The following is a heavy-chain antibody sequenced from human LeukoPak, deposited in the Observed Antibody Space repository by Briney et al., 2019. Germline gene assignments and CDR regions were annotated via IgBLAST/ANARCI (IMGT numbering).Heavy chain of an antibody. CDR2: ISSSGSTI. Sequence: SGGSLRLSCAAFGFTFSSYEMNWVRQAPGKGLEWVSYISSSGSTIYYADSVKGRFTISRDNAKNSLYLQMNSLRAEDTAVYYCARYVVHPRPGYYYYYMDVWGKGTTVTISS. CDR3: ARYVVHPRPGYYYYYMDV. D-gene: IGHD2-15*01. J-gene: IGHJ6*03. CDR1: GFTFSSYE. V-gene: IGHV3-48*03.